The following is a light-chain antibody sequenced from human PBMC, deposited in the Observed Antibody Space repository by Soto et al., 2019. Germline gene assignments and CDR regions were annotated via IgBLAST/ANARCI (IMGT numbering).Light chain of an antibody. CDR2: EVS. CDR3: SSYTTSTLFV. V-gene: IGLV2-14*01. Sequence: QSVLTQPASVSGSPGQSITISCTGTSSDVGDYNYVSWYQQHPGKAPKLVIFEVSTRPSGVSNRFSGSKSGNTASLTISGLQDEDEADYYCSSYTTSTLFVFGTGTQLTVL. J-gene: IGLJ7*01. CDR1: SSDVGDYNY.